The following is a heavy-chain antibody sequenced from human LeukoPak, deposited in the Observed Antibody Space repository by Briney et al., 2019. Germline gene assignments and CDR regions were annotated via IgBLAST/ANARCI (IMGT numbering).Heavy chain of an antibody. Sequence: GGSLRLSCAASGFTFSNYWMSWVRQAPGKGLEWVANIKEDGSEKYYVDSVKGRFAISRDNAKKSLYLQMDSLRAEDTAVYYCGRGPGYRSDSWGQGTLVTVSS. J-gene: IGHJ4*02. V-gene: IGHV3-7*05. D-gene: IGHD2-2*03. CDR2: IKEDGSEK. CDR1: GFTFSNYW. CDR3: GRGPGYRSDS.